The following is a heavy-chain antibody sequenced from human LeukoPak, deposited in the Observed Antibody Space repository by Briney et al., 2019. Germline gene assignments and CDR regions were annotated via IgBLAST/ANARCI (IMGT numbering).Heavy chain of an antibody. CDR2: INPNSGGT. V-gene: IGHV1-2*02. CDR1: GYTFTGYY. D-gene: IGHD3-22*01. CDR3: ARDRWGNYYDSSGYTFDY. Sequence: GASVKVSCKASGYTFTGYYMHWVRQAPGQGLEWMGWINPNSGGTNYAQKFQGRVTMTRDTSISTAYMELSRLRSEDTAVYYCARDRWGNYYDSSGYTFDYWGQGTLVTVSS. J-gene: IGHJ4*02.